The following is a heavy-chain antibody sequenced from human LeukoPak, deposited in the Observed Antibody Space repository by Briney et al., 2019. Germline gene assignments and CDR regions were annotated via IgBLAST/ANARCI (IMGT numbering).Heavy chain of an antibody. CDR2: IYTSGST. D-gene: IGHD3-3*01. CDR3: ARDGSGVYDFWSGSYYYYMDV. CDR1: GGSISSGSYY. V-gene: IGHV4-61*02. J-gene: IGHJ6*03. Sequence: SSQTLSLTCTVSGGSISSGSYYWSWIRQPAGKGLEWIGRIYTSGSTNYNPSLKSRVTISVDTSKNQFSLKLSSVTAADTAVYYCARDGSGVYDFWSGSYYYYMDVWGKGTTVTVSS.